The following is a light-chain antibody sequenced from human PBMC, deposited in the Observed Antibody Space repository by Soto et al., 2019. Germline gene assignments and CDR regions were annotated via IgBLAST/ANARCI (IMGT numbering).Light chain of an antibody. CDR3: QQYGSSLFS. V-gene: IGKV3-20*01. Sequence: SLSPSALSLYTGEGATLFCRASQSVRTKLAWYQQMAGQAPRLLMYGASTRATGIPDRFSGSGSGTDFTLTISRLEPEDFAVYYCQQYGSSLFSFGPGTKVAI. CDR1: QSVRTK. J-gene: IGKJ3*01. CDR2: GAS.